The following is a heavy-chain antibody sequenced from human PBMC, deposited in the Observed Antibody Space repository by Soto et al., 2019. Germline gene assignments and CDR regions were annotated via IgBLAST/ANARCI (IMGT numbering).Heavy chain of an antibody. J-gene: IGHJ6*03. CDR2: IGRVSSHI. Sequence: EVQLVESGGGLARPGGSLRLSCAASGFTFSSYSINWVRQAPGKGLEWVSSIGRVSSHIYYADSVKGRFTVSRDNAKNSLYLQMNNLRVEDTAVYYCARDVYTGYDSYYYYYMDVWGKGTTVTVSS. D-gene: IGHD5-12*01. CDR3: ARDVYTGYDSYYYYYMDV. V-gene: IGHV3-21*01. CDR1: GFTFSSYS.